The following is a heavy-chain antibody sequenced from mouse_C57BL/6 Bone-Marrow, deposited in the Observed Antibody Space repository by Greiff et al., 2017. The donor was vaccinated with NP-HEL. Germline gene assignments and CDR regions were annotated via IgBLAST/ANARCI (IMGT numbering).Heavy chain of an antibody. CDR1: GYTFTSYW. J-gene: IGHJ3*01. CDR2: IYPGSGSP. D-gene: IGHD1-1*01. V-gene: IGHV1-55*01. Sequence: QVQLQQPGAELVKPGASVKMSCKASGYTFTSYWITWVKQRPGQGLEWIGDIYPGSGSPNYNEKFKSKATLTVDTSSRTAYMQLSSLTSEDSAVNYCARRFYYGSSTWFAYWGQGTLVTVSA. CDR3: ARRFYYGSSTWFAY.